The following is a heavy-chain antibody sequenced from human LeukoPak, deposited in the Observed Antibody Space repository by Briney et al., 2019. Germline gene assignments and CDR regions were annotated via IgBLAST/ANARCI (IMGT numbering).Heavy chain of an antibody. CDR3: AKLSDYDSSGYIISDAFDI. D-gene: IGHD3-22*01. CDR1: GLTFSNYW. Sequence: PGGSLRLSCAVSGLTFSNYWMHWVRQAPGKGLVWVSRISNDGTSTSYADSVKGRFTISRDNAKNSLYLQMNSLRAEDTAVYYCAKLSDYDSSGYIISDAFDIWGQGTMVTVSS. J-gene: IGHJ3*02. CDR2: ISNDGTST. V-gene: IGHV3-74*01.